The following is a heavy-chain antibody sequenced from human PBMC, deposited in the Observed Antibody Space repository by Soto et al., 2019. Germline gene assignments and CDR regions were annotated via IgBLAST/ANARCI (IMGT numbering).Heavy chain of an antibody. CDR2: TIPILSMS. CDR3: ATSYGSGSQAFDY. D-gene: IGHD3-10*01. J-gene: IGHJ4*02. CDR1: GDTFSSYT. V-gene: IGHV1-69*02. Sequence: QVHLVQSGAELKKPGSSVRVSCKASGDTFSSYTINWVRQAPGLGLEWMGRTIPILSMSNYALKFQGRLTITADKSTSTAYMELSSLRSEDTAMYYCATSYGSGSQAFDYWGQGALGTVSS.